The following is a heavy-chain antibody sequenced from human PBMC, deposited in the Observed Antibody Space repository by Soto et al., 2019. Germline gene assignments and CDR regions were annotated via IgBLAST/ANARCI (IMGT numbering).Heavy chain of an antibody. Sequence: HPGGSLRLSCTGSGFTLSDHYIDWVRQAPGKGLEWVGRSRDKAQGYSTTYAASLKGRFTTARDESKNSVYLQMKSLKSEDTAVYYCSSGSYYSAYWGQGTLVTVSS. CDR2: SRDKAQGYST. J-gene: IGHJ4*02. CDR1: GFTLSDHY. D-gene: IGHD1-26*01. V-gene: IGHV3-72*01. CDR3: SSGSYYSAY.